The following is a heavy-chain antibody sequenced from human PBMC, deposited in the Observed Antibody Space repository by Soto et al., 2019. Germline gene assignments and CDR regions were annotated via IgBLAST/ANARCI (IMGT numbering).Heavy chain of an antibody. J-gene: IGHJ6*02. D-gene: IGHD5-18*01. CDR1: GGSISSYY. CDR3: ASMDTASKIGYYGIDV. V-gene: IGHV4-59*01. CDR2: IYYSGST. Sequence: SQTLSVTWTVSGGSISSYYRRWILQPPLTGLEWIGYIYYSGSTNYNPSLKSRVTISVDTSKNQFALKLSCVTAANTAVYYCASMDTASKIGYYGIDVWGQGATVTV.